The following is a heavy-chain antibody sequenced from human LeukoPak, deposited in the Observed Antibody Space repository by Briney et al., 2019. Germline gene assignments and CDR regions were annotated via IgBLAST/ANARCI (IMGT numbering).Heavy chain of an antibody. CDR2: TYYRSKWYN. CDR3: ARAHLTGYSSSWYRGRDYYYGMDV. J-gene: IGHJ6*02. V-gene: IGHV6-1*01. Sequence: SQTLSLTCAISGDSVSSNSAAWNWIRQSPSRGLEWLGRTYYRSKWYNDYAVSVKSRITINPDTSKNQFSLQLNSVTPEDTAVYYCARAHLTGYSSSWYRGRDYYYGMDVWGQGTTVTVSS. CDR1: GDSVSSNSAA. D-gene: IGHD6-13*01.